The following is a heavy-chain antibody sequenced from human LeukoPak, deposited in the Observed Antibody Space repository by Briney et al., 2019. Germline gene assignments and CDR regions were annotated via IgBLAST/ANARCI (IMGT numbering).Heavy chain of an antibody. Sequence: GGSLRLSCAASGFTFSSYTMNWVRQAPGKGLEWVSSIRSSSGYIYYADSVKGRFTISRDNAKNSLYLQMNSLRAEDTAVYYCARSTSDDYGDSWGQGTLVTVSS. CDR1: GFTFSSYT. D-gene: IGHD4-17*01. J-gene: IGHJ5*01. CDR2: IRSSSGYI. CDR3: ARSTSDDYGDS. V-gene: IGHV3-21*01.